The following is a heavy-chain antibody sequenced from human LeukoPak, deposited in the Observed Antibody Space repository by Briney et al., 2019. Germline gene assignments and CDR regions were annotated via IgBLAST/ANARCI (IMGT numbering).Heavy chain of an antibody. Sequence: GGSPRLSCAASGFTFSTNAMSWVCQAPGKGLEWVSAILGSGGTTYYADSVKGRFAISRDNSKNTLYLQMSSLRAEDTAVYYCAKVFGVTPDAPSAFDIWGQGTMVTVSS. CDR2: ILGSGGTT. V-gene: IGHV3-23*01. CDR1: GFTFSTNA. CDR3: AKVFGVTPDAPSAFDI. J-gene: IGHJ3*02. D-gene: IGHD2-15*01.